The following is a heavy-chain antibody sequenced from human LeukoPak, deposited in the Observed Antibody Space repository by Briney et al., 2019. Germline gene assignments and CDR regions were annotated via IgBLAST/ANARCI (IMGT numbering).Heavy chain of an antibody. CDR2: IDAGDSDT. V-gene: IGHV5-51*01. J-gene: IGHJ4*02. CDR1: GCSFTNYW. D-gene: IGHD4-17*01. CDR3: ARLSDYGDFDY. Sequence: GESLKISWQVSGCSFTNYWIGWVRQRPGEGLEWGGSIDAGDSDTRYSPFCQGQVPISADKSLNTAYLQWSRLKASDTAMYYCARLSDYGDFDYWGQGTLVTVSS.